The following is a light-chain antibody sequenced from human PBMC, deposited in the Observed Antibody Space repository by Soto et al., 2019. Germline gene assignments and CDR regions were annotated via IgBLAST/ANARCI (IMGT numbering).Light chain of an antibody. V-gene: IGKV3-20*01. CDR1: QSVRSSY. Sequence: EIVLTQSPGTLSLSPGERATVSCRASQSVRSSYVAWYQQKPGQAPRLLIYGASTRATGIPVRFSGSGSGTDFTLTISSLQPEDFAVYYCQQYGSYPPVTFGQGTKVEVK. J-gene: IGKJ1*01. CDR3: QQYGSYPPVT. CDR2: GAS.